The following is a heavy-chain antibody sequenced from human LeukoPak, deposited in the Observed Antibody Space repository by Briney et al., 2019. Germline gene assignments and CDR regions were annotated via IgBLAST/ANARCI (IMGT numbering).Heavy chain of an antibody. D-gene: IGHD5-18*01. J-gene: IGHJ4*02. CDR2: IFSGGTT. V-gene: IGHV3-53*04. CDR1: GFTVSSNY. CDR3: ARGVLGYSYGFDY. Sequence: GGSLRLSCAASGFTVSSNYMSWVRQAPGKGVEWVSVIFSGGTTYYADSVKGRFTISRHNSENTLYLQMNSLRGEDTAVYYCARGVLGYSYGFDYWGQGTLVTVSS.